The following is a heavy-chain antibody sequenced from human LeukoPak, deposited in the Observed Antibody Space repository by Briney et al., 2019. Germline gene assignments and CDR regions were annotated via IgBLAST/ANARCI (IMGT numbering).Heavy chain of an antibody. CDR3: AKGFLSGYNAFDI. Sequence: GGSLRLSCAASGFTFSSYSMNWVRQAPGRGLKWVSYISSSSSTIYYADSVKGRFTISRDNAKNSLYLQMNSLRAEDTAVYYCAKGFLSGYNAFDIWGQGTMVTVSS. J-gene: IGHJ3*02. CDR1: GFTFSSYS. V-gene: IGHV3-48*01. CDR2: ISSSSSTI. D-gene: IGHD3-3*01.